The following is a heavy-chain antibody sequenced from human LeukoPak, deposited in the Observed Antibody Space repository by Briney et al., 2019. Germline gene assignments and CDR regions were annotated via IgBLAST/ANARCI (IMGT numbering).Heavy chain of an antibody. CDR1: GGTFSSYA. J-gene: IGHJ6*02. D-gene: IGHD2-2*01. CDR2: IIPIFGTA. V-gene: IGHV1-69*13. CDR3: ARANIVVVPAASYYYYGMDV. Sequence: SVKVSCKASGGTFSSYAISWVRQAPGQGLEWMGGIIPIFGTANYAQKFQGRVTITADESTSTAYMELSSLRSEDTAVYYCARANIVVVPAASYYYYGMDVWGQGTTVTVSS.